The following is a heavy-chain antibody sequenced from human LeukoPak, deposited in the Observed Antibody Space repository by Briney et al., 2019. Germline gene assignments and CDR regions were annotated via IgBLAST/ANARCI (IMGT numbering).Heavy chain of an antibody. CDR2: ISYDGSNK. D-gene: IGHD5-24*01. CDR3: ANSVDGFDP. J-gene: IGHJ5*02. CDR1: GFTFSSYG. V-gene: IGHV3-30*18. Sequence: GGSLRLSCAASGFTFSSYGMHWVRQAPGKGLEWVAVISYDGSNKYYADSVKGRSTISRDNSKNTLYLQMNSLRAEDTAVYYCANSVDGFDPWGQGTLVTVSS.